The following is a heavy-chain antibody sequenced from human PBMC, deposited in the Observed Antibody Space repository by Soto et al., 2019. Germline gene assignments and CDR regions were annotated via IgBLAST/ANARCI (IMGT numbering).Heavy chain of an antibody. CDR2: IIPISGTS. V-gene: IGHV1-69*12. CDR1: GGTFSSYA. J-gene: IGHJ4*02. Sequence: QVQLVQSGAEVKKPGSSVKVSCKASGGTFSSYAFSWVRQAPVQGLEWMGGIIPISGTSNHAQKFQGRVTIIADGSKSTAYMELSSRRSEDTVLYYCARVPYCGCYCQRYYFDYWDQGTLVTVSS. D-gene: IGHD2-21*02. CDR3: ARVPYCGCYCQRYYFDY.